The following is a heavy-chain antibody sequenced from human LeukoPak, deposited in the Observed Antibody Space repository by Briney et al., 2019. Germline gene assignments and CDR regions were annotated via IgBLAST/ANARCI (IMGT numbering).Heavy chain of an antibody. Sequence: TSETLSLTCTVSGGSISSTIYYWGWIRQPPGEGLEWIGSIYYSGSTYYNPSRKSRATISANTSDNQFSLKLNSVTAADTAVYYCSSAYLGWFDPWGQGTLVTVSS. CDR1: GGSISSTIYY. J-gene: IGHJ5*02. CDR3: SSAYLGWFDP. CDR2: IYYSGST. D-gene: IGHD3-16*01. V-gene: IGHV4-39*01.